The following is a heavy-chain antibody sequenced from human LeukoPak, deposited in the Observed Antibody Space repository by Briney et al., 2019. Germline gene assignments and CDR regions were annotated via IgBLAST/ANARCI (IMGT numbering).Heavy chain of an antibody. CDR1: GFTFTSYA. J-gene: IGHJ4*02. CDR2: ISGSGGGT. CDR3: AKDRSRYSYGFDY. D-gene: IGHD5-18*01. Sequence: GGSLRLSCAASGFTFTSYAMSWVRQAPGKGLEWVSTISGSGGGTYYADSVKGRFTISRDNSKNTLYLQMNSLRAEDTAVYYCAKDRSRYSYGFDYWGQGTLVTVSS. V-gene: IGHV3-23*01.